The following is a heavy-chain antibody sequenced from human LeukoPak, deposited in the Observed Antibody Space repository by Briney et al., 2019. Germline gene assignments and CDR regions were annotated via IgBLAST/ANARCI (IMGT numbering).Heavy chain of an antibody. CDR1: GFTFSDYY. V-gene: IGHV3-11*01. J-gene: IGHJ3*02. D-gene: IGHD3-10*02. CDR2: ISNSGDTI. Sequence: GESLRLSCAASGFTFSDYYMSWIRQAPGKGLEWVSYISNSGDTIYYADSVRGRFTISRDNAKNSLYLQMNSLRAEDTAVYYCARLFLDAFDIWGQGTMVTVSS. CDR3: ARLFLDAFDI.